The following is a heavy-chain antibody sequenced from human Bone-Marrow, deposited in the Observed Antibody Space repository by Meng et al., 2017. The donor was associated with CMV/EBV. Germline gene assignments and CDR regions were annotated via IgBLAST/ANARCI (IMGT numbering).Heavy chain of an antibody. D-gene: IGHD3-16*02. Sequence: ESLKISCAASGFTFDDYAMHWVRQAPGKGLEWIGSIYYSGSTYYNPSLKSRVTISVDTSKNQFSLKLSSVTAADTAVYYCARFSGVITFGGVIYYFDYWGQGTLVTVSS. CDR3: ARFSGVITFGGVIYYFDY. V-gene: IGHV4-38-2*01. CDR2: IYYSGST. CDR1: GFTFDDYA. J-gene: IGHJ4*02.